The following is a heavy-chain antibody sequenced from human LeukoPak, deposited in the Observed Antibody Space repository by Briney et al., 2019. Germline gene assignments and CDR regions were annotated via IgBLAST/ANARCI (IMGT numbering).Heavy chain of an antibody. CDR1: GFTFSSYW. Sequence: GGSLRLSCAASGFTFSSYWMSWVRQAPGKGLEWVANIKQDGSEKYYVDSVKGRFTISRDNAKSSLYLQMNSLRAEDTAVYYCARGASGIAFDIWGQGTMVTVSS. D-gene: IGHD1-1*01. J-gene: IGHJ3*02. V-gene: IGHV3-7*01. CDR2: IKQDGSEK. CDR3: ARGASGIAFDI.